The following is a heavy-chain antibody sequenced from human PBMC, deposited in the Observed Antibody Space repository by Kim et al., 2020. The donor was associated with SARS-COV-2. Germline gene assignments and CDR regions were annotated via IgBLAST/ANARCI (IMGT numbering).Heavy chain of an antibody. CDR3: ARDFSSSWSANYYYYGMDV. J-gene: IGHJ6*02. CDR2: IYTSGST. D-gene: IGHD6-13*01. V-gene: IGHV4-4*07. CDR1: GGSISSYY. Sequence: SETLSLTCTVSGGSISSYYWSWIRQPAGKGLEWIGRIYTSGSTNYNPSLKSRVTMSVDTSKNQFSLKLSSVTAADTAVYYCARDFSSSWSANYYYYGMDVWGQGTTVTVSS.